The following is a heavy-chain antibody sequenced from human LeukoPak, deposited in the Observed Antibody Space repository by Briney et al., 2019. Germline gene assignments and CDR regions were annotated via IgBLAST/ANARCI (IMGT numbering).Heavy chain of an antibody. J-gene: IGHJ4*02. CDR3: ARDLRGYCSGGSCYYFDY. CDR2: ISAYNGST. Sequence: GASVKVSCKASGYTFTSYGISWVRQAPGQGLEWMGWISAYNGSTNYAQKLQGRVTMTTDTSTSTAYMELRSLRSDDTAVYYCARDLRGYCSGGSCYYFDYWGQGTLVTVSS. CDR1: GYTFTSYG. D-gene: IGHD2-15*01. V-gene: IGHV1-18*01.